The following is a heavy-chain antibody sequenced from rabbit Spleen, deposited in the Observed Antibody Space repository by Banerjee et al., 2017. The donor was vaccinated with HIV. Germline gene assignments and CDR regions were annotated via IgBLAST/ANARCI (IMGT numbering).Heavy chain of an antibody. CDR3: ARDLASVVGWNFNL. CDR1: GFSFSDRDV. J-gene: IGHJ4*01. Sequence: QEQLVESGGGLVKPEGSLILTCKASGFSFSDRDVMCWVRQAPGKGLQWIACINTYTGKPVYATWAKGRFTISRTSSTTVTLQMTSLTAADTATYFCARDLASVVGWNFNLWGPGTLVTVS. CDR2: INTYTGKP. V-gene: IGHV1S45*01. D-gene: IGHD3-1*01.